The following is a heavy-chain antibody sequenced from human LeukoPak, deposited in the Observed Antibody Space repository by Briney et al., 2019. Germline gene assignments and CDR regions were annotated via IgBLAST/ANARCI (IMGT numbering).Heavy chain of an antibody. CDR1: GGTFSSYA. CDR3: AIGLYGDYDPVGVTWFDP. CDR2: IIPIFGTA. J-gene: IGHJ5*02. V-gene: IGHV1-69*06. D-gene: IGHD4-17*01. Sequence: SVKVSCKASGGTFSSYAISWVRQAPGQGLEWKGGIIPIFGTANYAQKFQGRVTITADKSTSTAYMELSNRRSAETAVYYCAIGLYGDYDPVGVTWFDPWGQGTLVTVSS.